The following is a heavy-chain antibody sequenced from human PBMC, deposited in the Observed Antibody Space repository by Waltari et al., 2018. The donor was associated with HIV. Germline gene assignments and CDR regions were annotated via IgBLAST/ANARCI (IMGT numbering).Heavy chain of an antibody. Sequence: QVQLQQWGVGLLKPSDTLSLTCAVYGGSLCPYHWDWIRPSPAKGLQWIGEIHHSGRTNYNPSLKSRLTLSVDTSKKQLSLRLTSVTAADTATYYCARWGRGTSSANDYSGFDIWGQGIMVIVSS. CDR2: IHHSGRT. CDR1: GGSLCPYH. D-gene: IGHD1-1*01. V-gene: IGHV4-34*02. J-gene: IGHJ3*02. CDR3: ARWGRGTSSANDYSGFDI.